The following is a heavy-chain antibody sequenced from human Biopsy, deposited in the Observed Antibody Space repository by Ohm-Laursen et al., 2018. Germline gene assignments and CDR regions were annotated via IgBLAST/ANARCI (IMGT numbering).Heavy chain of an antibody. CDR2: VYYTGST. CDR3: ARDRGYYSDRTVPGYFDL. D-gene: IGHD3-22*01. V-gene: IGHV4-59*01. Sequence: TLSLTCTVSGDSISSYYWRWIRQPPGKGLEWIGYVYYTGSTDYNPSLQSRVTISVDTSKNHFSLRLRSVTPADTAIYYCARDRGYYSDRTVPGYFDLWGRGTLVTVSS. J-gene: IGHJ2*01. CDR1: GDSISSYY.